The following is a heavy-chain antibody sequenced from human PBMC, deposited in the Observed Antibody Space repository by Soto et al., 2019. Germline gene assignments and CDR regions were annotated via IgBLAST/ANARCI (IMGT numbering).Heavy chain of an antibody. V-gene: IGHV1-69*13. CDR2: IIPIFGTA. J-gene: IGHJ4*02. CDR3: ARPSRLYYDFWSGYSPRRKEDYYFDY. Sequence: GASVEVSCKASGVSFGSYAISWVRQAPGQGIEWMGGIIPIFGTANYAQNFQGRVTITADESTSSAYMELSSLRSEDTAVYYCARPSRLYYDFWSGYSPRRKEDYYFDYWGQGTLVTVSS. D-gene: IGHD3-3*01. CDR1: GVSFGSYA.